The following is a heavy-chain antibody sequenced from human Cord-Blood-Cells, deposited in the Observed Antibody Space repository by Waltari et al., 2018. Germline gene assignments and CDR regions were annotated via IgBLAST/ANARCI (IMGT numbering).Heavy chain of an antibody. V-gene: IGHV1-69*06. CDR3: ARARRSWYYFDY. CDR1: GGTFSSYA. D-gene: IGHD6-13*01. J-gene: IGHJ4*02. Sequence: QVQLVQSGAEVKKPGSSVKVSCKASGGTFSSYAISWVRQAPGQGREWMGGIIPSFGTANYAQKFQGRVTITADKSTSTAYMELSSLRSEDTAVYYCARARRSWYYFDYWGQGTLVTISS. CDR2: IIPSFGTA.